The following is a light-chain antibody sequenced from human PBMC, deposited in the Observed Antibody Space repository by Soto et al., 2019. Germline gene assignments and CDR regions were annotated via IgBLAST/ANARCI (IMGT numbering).Light chain of an antibody. CDR2: DVS. CDR1: SSDVGGYNY. V-gene: IGLV2-11*01. Sequence: QSALTQPRSVSGSPGQSFTISCTGTSSDVGGYNYVSWYQQHPGKAPKLMIYDVSQRPSGVPDRFSGSKSGNTDSLTISGLQSEDEADYYCCSYAGSYTWGFGGGTKGTVL. J-gene: IGLJ2*01. CDR3: CSYAGSYTWG.